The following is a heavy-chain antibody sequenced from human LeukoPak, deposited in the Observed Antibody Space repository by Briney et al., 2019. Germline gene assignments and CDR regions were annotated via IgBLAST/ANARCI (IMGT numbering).Heavy chain of an antibody. V-gene: IGHV3-23*01. Sequence: GGSLRLSCAASGFTFSSYAMSWVRQAPGKGLEWVSAISGSAASTYYADSVKGRFTISRDNSKNTLYLQMNSLRAEDTAVYYCAKGSEYLWGSLESYYFYYMDVWGKGTTVTVSS. CDR1: GFTFSSYA. CDR2: ISGSAAST. J-gene: IGHJ6*03. D-gene: IGHD3-16*01. CDR3: AKGSEYLWGSLESYYFYYMDV.